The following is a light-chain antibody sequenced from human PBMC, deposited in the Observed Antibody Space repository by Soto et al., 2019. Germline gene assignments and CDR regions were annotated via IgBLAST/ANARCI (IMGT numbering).Light chain of an antibody. CDR3: QQYSSLPWT. Sequence: DIQMTQSPSTLSASVGDRVTISCRASQSISTYLAWYQQEPGKAPKLLLFEASALKSGVPSRFSGSGSATEFTLTISSLQPDDFGTYYCQQYSSLPWTFGQGSKVEVK. CDR2: EAS. CDR1: QSISTY. J-gene: IGKJ1*01. V-gene: IGKV1-5*03.